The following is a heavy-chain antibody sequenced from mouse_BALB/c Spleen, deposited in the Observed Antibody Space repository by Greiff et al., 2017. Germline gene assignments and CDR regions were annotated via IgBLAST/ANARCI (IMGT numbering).Heavy chain of an antibody. V-gene: IGHV5-6-5*01. CDR1: GFTFSSYA. D-gene: IGHD2-4*01. CDR2: ISSGGST. Sequence: EVQLVESGGGLVKPGGSLKLSCAASGFTFSSYAMSWVRQTPEKRLEWVASISSGGSTYYPDSVKGRFTISRDNARNILYLQMSSLRSEDTAMYYCARAGSTMITSYAMDYWGQGTSVTVSS. J-gene: IGHJ4*01. CDR3: ARAGSTMITSYAMDY.